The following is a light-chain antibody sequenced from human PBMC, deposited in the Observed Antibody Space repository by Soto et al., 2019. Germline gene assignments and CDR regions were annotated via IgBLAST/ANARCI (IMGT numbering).Light chain of an antibody. V-gene: IGKV1-5*03. Sequence: DIQMTQSPSTLSASVGDRVTITCRASQSISNLLAWYQQKPGKAPKLLIYTASNLESGVPFRFSGSGSGTEFTLTISSLQPDDFAPYYCQQFHRCPWTFGQGTKVEIK. CDR1: QSISNL. CDR3: QQFHRCPWT. CDR2: TAS. J-gene: IGKJ1*01.